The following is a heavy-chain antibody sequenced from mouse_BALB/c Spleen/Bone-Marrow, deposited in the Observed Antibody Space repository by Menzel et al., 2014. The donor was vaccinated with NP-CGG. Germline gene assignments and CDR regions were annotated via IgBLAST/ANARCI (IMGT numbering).Heavy chain of an antibody. V-gene: IGHV1S34*01. J-gene: IGHJ1*01. Sequence: LVKTGASVKISCKASGYSFTGYYMHWVKQSHGKSLEWIGYISCYNGATSYNQKFKGKATFTVDTSSSTAYMQCNSLTSEDSAVYYCATGSSYWYFDVWGAGTTVTVSS. D-gene: IGHD1-1*01. CDR2: ISCYNGAT. CDR1: GYSFTGYY. CDR3: ATGSSYWYFDV.